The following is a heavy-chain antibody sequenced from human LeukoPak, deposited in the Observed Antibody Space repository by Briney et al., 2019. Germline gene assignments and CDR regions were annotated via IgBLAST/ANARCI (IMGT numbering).Heavy chain of an antibody. Sequence: SETLSLTCTVSGYSISSGYYWGWIRQPPGKGLEWIGSMYHSGSTYYNPSLKSRVTISVDTSKNQFSLKLSSVTAADTAVYYCAREDVGATGTAYWGQGTLVTVSS. D-gene: IGHD1-26*01. CDR1: GYSISSGYY. J-gene: IGHJ4*02. CDR3: AREDVGATGTAY. CDR2: MYHSGST. V-gene: IGHV4-38-2*02.